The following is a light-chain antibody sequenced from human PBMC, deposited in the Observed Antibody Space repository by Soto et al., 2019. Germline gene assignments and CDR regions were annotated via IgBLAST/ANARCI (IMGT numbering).Light chain of an antibody. CDR2: DVS. CDR1: QSISNW. CDR3: QQSNSFWT. V-gene: IGKV1-5*01. Sequence: DIQRTQSPSTLSASVGDRVTITCRASQSISNWLAWYQQKPGKAPKLLIYDVSSLEGGVPSRFSGSGSGTEFTLTISSLQPDDVATYYCQQSNSFWTFGQGTKVDI. J-gene: IGKJ1*01.